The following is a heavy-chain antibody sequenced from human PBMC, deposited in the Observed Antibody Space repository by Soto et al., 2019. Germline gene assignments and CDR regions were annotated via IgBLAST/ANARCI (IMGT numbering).Heavy chain of an antibody. Sequence: EVQLVESGGGLVKPGGSLRLSCAASGFSFISYSMNWVRQAPGKGLEWVSSINEDSSYIYYAHSLRGRFTISRDNAKDSLYLQMNCLRAEDTAVYYCVRDFGWYFRSGYMDVWGDGATVTVSS. CDR1: GFSFISYS. V-gene: IGHV3-21*02. CDR2: INEDSSYI. J-gene: IGHJ6*03. CDR3: VRDFGWYFRSGYMDV. D-gene: IGHD3-3*01.